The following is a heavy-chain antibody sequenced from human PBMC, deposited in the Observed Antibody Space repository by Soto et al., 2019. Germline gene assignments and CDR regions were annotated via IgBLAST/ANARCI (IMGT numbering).Heavy chain of an antibody. CDR2: IYYSGST. D-gene: IGHD1-1*01. Sequence: QVQLQESGPGLVKPSQTLSLTCTVPGGSISSGGYYWTWIRQHPGKGLEWIGNIYYSGSTSYNPSLKSRVTISIDTSKSQFSLRLSSVTAADTAVYYCAGTYADPGYWGQGTLVTVSS. CDR3: AGTYADPGY. V-gene: IGHV4-31*03. J-gene: IGHJ4*02. CDR1: GGSISSGGYY.